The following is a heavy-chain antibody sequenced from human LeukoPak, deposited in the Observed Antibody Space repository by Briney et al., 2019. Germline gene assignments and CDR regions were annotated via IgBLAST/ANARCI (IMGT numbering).Heavy chain of an antibody. Sequence: SETLSLTCTVSGGSISTYYWSWIRQPAGKGLEWIGRIYMRGRANYNPSLQSRVTMSVDTSKNQFSLKLSSVTAADTAVYYCARKGTYYDILTGYYPGWVDYWGQGTLVTVSS. D-gene: IGHD3-9*01. V-gene: IGHV4-4*07. J-gene: IGHJ4*02. CDR3: ARKGTYYDILTGYYPGWVDY. CDR1: GGSISTYY. CDR2: IYMRGRA.